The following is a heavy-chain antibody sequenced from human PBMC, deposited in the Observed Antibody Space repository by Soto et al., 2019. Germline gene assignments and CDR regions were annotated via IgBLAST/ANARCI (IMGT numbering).Heavy chain of an antibody. D-gene: IGHD6-25*01. CDR3: ASGRQRSYYYYYMDV. CDR2: INHSGST. CDR1: AEAYSFYY. Sequence: SHRGAVYAEAYSFYYWGWIRQPPGKGLEWIGEINHSGSTNYNPSLKSRVTISVDTSKNQFSLKLSSVTAADTAVYYCASGRQRSYYYYYMDVWGKGTTVT. V-gene: IGHV4-34*01. J-gene: IGHJ6*03.